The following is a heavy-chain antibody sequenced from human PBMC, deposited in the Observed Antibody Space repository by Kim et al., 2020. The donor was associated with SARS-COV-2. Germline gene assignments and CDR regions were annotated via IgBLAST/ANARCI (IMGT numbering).Heavy chain of an antibody. CDR1: GLTFRTSW. J-gene: IGHJ4*02. CDR2: SNGDETAT. V-gene: IGHV3-74*01. D-gene: IGHD3-9*01. Sequence: LSLTCVASGLTFRTSWMPWVRQTPGKWLVFVSHSNGDETATSYADSVRGRFTISRDNAKNTLYLQMNSLTVEDTAGYDCARDNDWSYYYWGQGPLFSVSS. CDR3: ARDNDWSYYY.